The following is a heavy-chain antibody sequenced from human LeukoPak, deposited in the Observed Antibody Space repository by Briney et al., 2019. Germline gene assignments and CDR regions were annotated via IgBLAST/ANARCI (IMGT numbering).Heavy chain of an antibody. Sequence: GGSLRLSCAPSGFTFSSYWMHWVRQAPGKGLVWVSRIKSDGSITTYADSVKGRFTISRDNAKNTLYLQMNSLRAEDTAVYYCAKFADPGVWGQGTMVTVSS. J-gene: IGHJ3*01. V-gene: IGHV3-74*01. CDR1: GFTFSSYW. CDR3: AKFADPGV. CDR2: IKSDGSIT. D-gene: IGHD7-27*01.